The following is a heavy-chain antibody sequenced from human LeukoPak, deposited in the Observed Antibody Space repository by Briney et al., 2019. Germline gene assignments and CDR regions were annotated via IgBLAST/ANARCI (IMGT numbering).Heavy chain of an antibody. CDR1: GFTFSSYS. J-gene: IGHJ4*02. Sequence: GGSLRLSCAASGFTFSSYSMNWVRQAQGKGLEWVSSISSSSSYIYYADSVKGRFTISRDNAKSSLYLQMNSLRAEDTAVYYCARALLWFGESNYFDYWGQGTLVTVSS. CDR3: ARALLWFGESNYFDY. CDR2: ISSSSSYI. D-gene: IGHD3-10*01. V-gene: IGHV3-21*01.